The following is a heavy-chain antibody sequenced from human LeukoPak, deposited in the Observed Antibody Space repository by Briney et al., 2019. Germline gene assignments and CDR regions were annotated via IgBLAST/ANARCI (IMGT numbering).Heavy chain of an antibody. CDR1: GFSVSSYA. CDR2: ISHDGSNK. Sequence: GGSLRLSCAASGFSVSSYAMHWVRQAPGKGLEWVAVISHDGSNKYYGDSVKGRFTIPRDNSKNTLYLQMNSLRAEDTAVYYCAKDWGFQYASGSYCEYWGQGTLVTVSS. CDR3: AKDWGFQYASGSYCEY. D-gene: IGHD3-10*01. V-gene: IGHV3-30*04. J-gene: IGHJ4*02.